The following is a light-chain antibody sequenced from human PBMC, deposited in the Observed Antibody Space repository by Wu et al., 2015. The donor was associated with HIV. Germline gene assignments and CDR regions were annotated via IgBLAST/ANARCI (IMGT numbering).Light chain of an antibody. CDR3: QQYNEWPRT. V-gene: IGKV3-15*01. J-gene: IGKJ1*01. Sequence: EMVMTQFPATLSVSPGERATLSCRASQIIGSNLAWYQQKPGQAPRLLFYGASTRATGRPSQIQWQVGLGQSSLSPSVACGLKXLLVYYCQQYNEWPRTFGPRDQG. CDR2: GAS. CDR1: QIIGSN.